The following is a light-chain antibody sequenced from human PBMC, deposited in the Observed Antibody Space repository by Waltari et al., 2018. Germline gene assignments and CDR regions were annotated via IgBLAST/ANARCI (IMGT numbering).Light chain of an antibody. J-gene: IGLJ2*01. V-gene: IGLV1-47*01. CDR1: SSNIGSTH. Sequence: QSVLTQSPSASAAPGQRVTISCSGSSSNIGSTHVYWYQHVPGTAPKLLIYRNNQRPSGVPDRFSGSKAGTSASLAVSGLRSEDDADYYCAAWDDTLSGMVFGGGTKLTVL. CDR3: AAWDDTLSGMV. CDR2: RNN.